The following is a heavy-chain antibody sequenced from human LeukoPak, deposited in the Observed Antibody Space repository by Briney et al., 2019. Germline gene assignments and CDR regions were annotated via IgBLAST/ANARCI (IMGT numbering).Heavy chain of an antibody. Sequence: ASVKVSCKXSGYTFTDYYMHWVQQAPRKGLEWMGIVDPEDGETIYAEKFQGRVTITADTSTDTAYMELSSLRSEDTAVYYCATEGLIAVAGTVAFDIWGQGTMVTVSS. CDR3: ATEGLIAVAGTVAFDI. V-gene: IGHV1-69-2*01. CDR1: GYTFTDYY. CDR2: VDPEDGET. D-gene: IGHD6-19*01. J-gene: IGHJ3*02.